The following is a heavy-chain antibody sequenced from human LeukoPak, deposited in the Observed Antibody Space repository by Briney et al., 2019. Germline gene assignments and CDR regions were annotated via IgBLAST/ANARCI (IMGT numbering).Heavy chain of an antibody. CDR3: ARHGFGEPYYFNY. Sequence: PGGSLRLSCAASGFTFSSYAMSWVRQAPGKGLEWVSVIYSGGSTYYADSVKGRFTISRDNSKNTLYLQMNSLRAEDTAVYYCARHGFGEPYYFNYWGQGTLVTVSS. D-gene: IGHD3-10*01. CDR1: GFTFSSYA. V-gene: IGHV3-66*04. CDR2: IYSGGST. J-gene: IGHJ4*02.